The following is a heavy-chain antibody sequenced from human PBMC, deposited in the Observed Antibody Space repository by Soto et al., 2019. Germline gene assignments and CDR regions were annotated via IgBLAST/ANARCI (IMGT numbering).Heavy chain of an antibody. D-gene: IGHD3-10*01. Sequence: ASVKVSCKVSGYTLTELSMHWVRQAPGKGLEWMGGFDPEDGETIYAQKFQGRVTMTEDTSTDTAYMELSSLRSEDTAVYYCATDRITMVRGVRYNGFDPWGQGTLVTASS. V-gene: IGHV1-24*01. J-gene: IGHJ5*02. CDR2: FDPEDGET. CDR3: ATDRITMVRGVRYNGFDP. CDR1: GYTLTELS.